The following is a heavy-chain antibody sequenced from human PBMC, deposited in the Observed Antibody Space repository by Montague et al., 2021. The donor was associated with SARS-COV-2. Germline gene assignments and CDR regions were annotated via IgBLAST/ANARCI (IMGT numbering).Heavy chain of an antibody. CDR1: GFTFSSYE. J-gene: IGHJ4*02. CDR3: ARVKPSIAARNYFDY. CDR2: ISSSGSTI. V-gene: IGHV3-48*03. Sequence: SLRLSCAASGFTFSSYEMNWVRQAPGKGLEWVSYISSSGSTIYYADSVKGRFTISRDNAKNSLYLQMNSLRAEDTAVYYCARVKPSIAARNYFDYWGQGTLVTVSP. D-gene: IGHD6-6*01.